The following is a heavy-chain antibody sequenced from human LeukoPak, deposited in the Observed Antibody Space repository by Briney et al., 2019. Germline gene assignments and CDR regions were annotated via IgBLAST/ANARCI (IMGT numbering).Heavy chain of an antibody. CDR2: ISYDGSNK. Sequence: GGSLRLSCAASGFTFSSYGMHWVRQAPGKGLEWVAVISYDGSNKYYADSVKGRFTISRDNSKNTLYLQMNSLRAEDTAVYYCAVIRSLEWLEESAYYYYGMDVWGQGTTVTVSS. D-gene: IGHD3-3*01. CDR1: GFTFSSYG. V-gene: IGHV3-30*03. J-gene: IGHJ6*02. CDR3: AVIRSLEWLEESAYYYYGMDV.